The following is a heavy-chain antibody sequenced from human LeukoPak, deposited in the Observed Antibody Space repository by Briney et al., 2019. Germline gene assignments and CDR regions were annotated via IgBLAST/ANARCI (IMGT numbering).Heavy chain of an antibody. V-gene: IGHV4-4*07. CDR2: IYTSGST. J-gene: IGHJ3*02. CDR3: ARVPKQWLVSVAFDI. CDR1: GGSINSYY. Sequence: SETLSLTCTVSGGSINSYYWSWIRQPAGKGLEWIGRIYTSGSTNYNPSLKSRVTMSVDTSKNQFSLKLSSVTAADTAVYYCARVPKQWLVSVAFDIWGQGTMVTVSS. D-gene: IGHD6-19*01.